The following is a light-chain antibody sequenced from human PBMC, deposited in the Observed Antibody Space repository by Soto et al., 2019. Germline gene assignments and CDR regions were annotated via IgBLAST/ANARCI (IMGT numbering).Light chain of an antibody. J-gene: IGKJ5*01. CDR2: GAS. V-gene: IGKV3-20*01. Sequence: EIVLTQSPGTRSLSPGEKATLSCRASQSLSSAFLAWYQQKPGQAPRLLIYGASSRATGIPDRISGSGSGTDFTLTISRLEPEDFAVYDCQQYGSSPRGTFGQGTRLEIK. CDR3: QQYGSSPRGT. CDR1: QSLSSAF.